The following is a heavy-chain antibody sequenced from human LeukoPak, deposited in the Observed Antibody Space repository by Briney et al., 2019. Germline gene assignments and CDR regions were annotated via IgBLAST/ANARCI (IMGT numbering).Heavy chain of an antibody. Sequence: SQTLSLTCTVSGGSISSGSYYWSWIRQPAGKGLERIGRIYTSGSTNYNPSLKSRVTISVDTSKNQFSLKLSSVTAADTAVYYCARVTLFWSGYIFDYWGQGTLVTVSS. CDR2: IYTSGST. CDR3: ARVTLFWSGYIFDY. J-gene: IGHJ4*02. CDR1: GGSISSGSYY. V-gene: IGHV4-61*02. D-gene: IGHD3-3*01.